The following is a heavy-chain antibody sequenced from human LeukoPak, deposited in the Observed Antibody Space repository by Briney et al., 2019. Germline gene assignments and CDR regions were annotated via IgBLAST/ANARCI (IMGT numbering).Heavy chain of an antibody. CDR3: AREGSYGLGYYYYYYGMDV. Sequence: PGGSLRLSCAASGFTFSSYSMNWVRQAPGKGLEWVSYISSSSTIYYADSVKGRLTISRDNAKNSLYLQMNSLRDEDTAVYYCAREGSYGLGYYYYYYGMDVWGQGTTVTVSS. CDR1: GFTFSSYS. V-gene: IGHV3-48*02. CDR2: ISSSSTI. D-gene: IGHD5-18*01. J-gene: IGHJ6*02.